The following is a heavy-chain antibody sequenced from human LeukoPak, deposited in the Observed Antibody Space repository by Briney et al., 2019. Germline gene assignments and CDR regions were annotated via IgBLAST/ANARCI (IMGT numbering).Heavy chain of an antibody. CDR1: GFTFSSYA. J-gene: IGHJ4*02. Sequence: GGSLRLSCSASGFTFSSYAMHWVRQAPGKGLEFVSAINSNGGYTYYADSVKGGFTISRDNSKNTLDLQMSSLRAEDTAVYYCIKGGVLSKDHPDYWGQGTLVTVSS. D-gene: IGHD2/OR15-2a*01. CDR2: INSNGGYT. CDR3: IKGGVLSKDHPDY. V-gene: IGHV3-64D*09.